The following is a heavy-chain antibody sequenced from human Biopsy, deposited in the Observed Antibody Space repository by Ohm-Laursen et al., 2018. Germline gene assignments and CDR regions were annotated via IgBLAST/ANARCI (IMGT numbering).Heavy chain of an antibody. CDR1: GGSISDSTYH. Sequence: SETLSLTCTVSGGSISDSTYHWGWIRQSPGKGLEWIGNIYYSGNTDNTPPLKSRVTISVDTPNNQSSLNLRSVSAADTAVYYCARQVDFWSGYVDYWGQGTLVAVSS. J-gene: IGHJ4*02. V-gene: IGHV4-39*01. CDR2: IYYSGNT. CDR3: ARQVDFWSGYVDY. D-gene: IGHD3-3*01.